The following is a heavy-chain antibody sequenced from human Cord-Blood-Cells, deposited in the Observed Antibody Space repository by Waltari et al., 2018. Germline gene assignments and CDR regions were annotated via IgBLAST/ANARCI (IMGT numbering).Heavy chain of an antibody. CDR1: GGSISSGGYY. D-gene: IGHD6-6*01. CDR2: IYYSGST. J-gene: IGHJ4*02. V-gene: IGHV4-31*03. CDR3: ARSPSIAARPLFDY. Sequence: QVQLQESGPGLVKPSQTLSLTCTVSGGSISSGGYYWSWIRQHPGKGLEWIGYIYYSGSTYYNPSRKSRVTISVDTSKNQFSLKLSSVTAADTAVYYCARSPSIAARPLFDYWGQGTLVTVSS.